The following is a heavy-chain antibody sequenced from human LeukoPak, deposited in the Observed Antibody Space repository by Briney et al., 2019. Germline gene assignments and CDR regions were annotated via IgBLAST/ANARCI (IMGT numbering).Heavy chain of an antibody. V-gene: IGHV3-21*01. J-gene: IGHJ2*01. D-gene: IGHD6-13*01. CDR2: ISSTSSSI. CDR1: GFTFSTFT. CDR3: ARDPWTRAAAGKRDYDHWYFDL. Sequence: GGSLRLSCAASGFTFSTFTMNWVRQAPGKGLEWVASISSTSSSINYADSVKGRFTISRDNAKSSLFLQMSSLRAEDTAVYYCARDPWTRAAAGKRDYDHWYFDLWGRGTLVTVSS.